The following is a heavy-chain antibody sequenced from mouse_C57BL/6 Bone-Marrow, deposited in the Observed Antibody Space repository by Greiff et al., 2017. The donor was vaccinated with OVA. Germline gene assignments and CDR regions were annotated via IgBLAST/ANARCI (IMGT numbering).Heavy chain of an antibody. Sequence: QVQLQQPGAELVKPGASVKLSCKASGYTFTSYWMHWVKQRPGQGLEWIGMIHPNSGSTNYNEKFKSKATLTVDKSSSTAYMQLSSLTSEDSAVYYCAREGWLVDFDYWGQGTTLTVSS. J-gene: IGHJ2*01. CDR2: IHPNSGST. CDR3: AREGWLVDFDY. V-gene: IGHV1-64*01. CDR1: GYTFTSYW. D-gene: IGHD1-1*02.